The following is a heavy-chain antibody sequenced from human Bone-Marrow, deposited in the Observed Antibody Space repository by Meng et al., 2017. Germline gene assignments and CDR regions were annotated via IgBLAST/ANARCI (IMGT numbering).Heavy chain of an antibody. Sequence: SETLSLTCTVSGGSFNDYYWTWIRQPPGKGLEWIGDISHRGSANYNPSLQSRATISVDTSKNLFSLRLNSVTAADTAVYYCARVDSSGEGVDYWGQGTLVTVSS. J-gene: IGHJ4*02. CDR2: ISHRGSA. CDR1: GGSFNDYY. CDR3: ARVDSSGEGVDY. V-gene: IGHV4-34*01. D-gene: IGHD7-27*01.